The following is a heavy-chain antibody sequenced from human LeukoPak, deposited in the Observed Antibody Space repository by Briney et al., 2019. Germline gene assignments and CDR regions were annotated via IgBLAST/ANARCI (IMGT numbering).Heavy chain of an antibody. CDR3: AREEVHDFWSGYSPNRFDP. CDR2: ISSGGSTI. J-gene: IGHJ5*02. V-gene: IGHV3-11*04. D-gene: IGHD3-3*01. CDR1: GFTFSDYY. Sequence: GGSLRLSCAASGFTFSDYYMRCISQAPGKGLGWVSYISSGGSTIYYADSVKGRFTISMDNAKNSLYLQMNSLRAEDTAVYYCAREEVHDFWSGYSPNRFDPWGQGTLVTVSS.